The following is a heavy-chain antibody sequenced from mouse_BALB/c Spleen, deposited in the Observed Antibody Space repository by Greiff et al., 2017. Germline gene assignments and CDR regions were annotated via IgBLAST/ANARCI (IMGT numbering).Heavy chain of an antibody. CDR3: TRSYYGSSPYYFDY. V-gene: IGHV1-15*01. Sequence: QVHVKQSGAELVRPGASVTLSCKASGYPFTDYEMHWVKQTPVHGLEWIGAIDPETGGTAYNQKFKGKATLTADKSSSTAYMELRSLTSEDSAVYYCTRSYYGSSPYYFDYWGQGTTLTVAS. CDR2: IDPETGGT. D-gene: IGHD1-1*01. CDR1: GYPFTDYE. J-gene: IGHJ2*01.